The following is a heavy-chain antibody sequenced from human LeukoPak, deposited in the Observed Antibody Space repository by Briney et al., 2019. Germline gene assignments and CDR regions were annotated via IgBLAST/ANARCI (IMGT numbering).Heavy chain of an antibody. CDR2: IKQDGSEK. Sequence: GGSLRLSCAASGFTFSSYWMSWVRQAPGKGLEWVANIKQDGSEKYYVDSVKGRFTISRDNAKNSLYLQMNSLRAEDTAVYYCAKDLRRLLVVVGDAFDIWGQGTMVTVSS. CDR3: AKDLRRLLVVVGDAFDI. D-gene: IGHD3-22*01. V-gene: IGHV3-7*01. J-gene: IGHJ3*02. CDR1: GFTFSSYW.